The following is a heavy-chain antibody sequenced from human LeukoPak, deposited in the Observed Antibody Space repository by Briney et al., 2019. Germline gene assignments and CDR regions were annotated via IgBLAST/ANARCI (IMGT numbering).Heavy chain of an antibody. CDR2: ISAYNGNT. D-gene: IGHD3-10*01. Sequence: ASVKVSCKASGYTFTSYGISWVRQAPGQGLEWMGWISAYNGNTNYAQKFQGRVTMTRDTSISTAYMELSRLRSDDTAVYYCARSYYYGSGSHDYWGQGTLVTVSS. CDR3: ARSYYYGSGSHDY. CDR1: GYTFTSYG. V-gene: IGHV1-18*01. J-gene: IGHJ4*02.